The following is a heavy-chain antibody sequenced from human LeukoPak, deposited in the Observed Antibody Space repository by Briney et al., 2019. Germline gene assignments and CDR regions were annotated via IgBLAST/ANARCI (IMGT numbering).Heavy chain of an antibody. CDR3: AKNYDFLTGYAS. V-gene: IGHV1-69*05. CDR1: GYTFTSYA. CDR2: IIPIFGTA. D-gene: IGHD3-9*01. J-gene: IGHJ4*02. Sequence: ASVKVSCKASGYTFTSYAISWVRQAPGQGLEWMGGIIPIFGTANYAQKFQGRVTITTDESTSTAYMELSSLRSEDTAVYYCAKNYDFLTGYASWGQGTLVTVSS.